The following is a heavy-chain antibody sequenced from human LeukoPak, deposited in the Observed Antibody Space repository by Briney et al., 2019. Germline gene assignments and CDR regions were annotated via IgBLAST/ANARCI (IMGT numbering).Heavy chain of an antibody. V-gene: IGHV3-48*02. D-gene: IGHD5-12*01. CDR2: ISSSSTI. CDR3: ARVSIKAL. Sequence: PGGSLRLSCAASGFTFSSYSMNWVRQAPGKGLEWVSHISSSSTIYYADSVKGRLTISRDNAKNSLYLQMNSLRDEDTAVYYCARVSIKALWSQGSLVTVSS. CDR1: GFTFSSYS. J-gene: IGHJ4*02.